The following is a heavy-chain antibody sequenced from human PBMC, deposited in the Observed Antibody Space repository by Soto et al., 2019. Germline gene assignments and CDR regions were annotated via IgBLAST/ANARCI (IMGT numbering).Heavy chain of an antibody. J-gene: IGHJ6*02. V-gene: IGHV1-69*01. D-gene: IGHD3-10*01. Sequence: QVQLVQSGAEVKKPGSSVKVSCKASGGTFSSYAISWVRQAPGQGLEWMGGIIPIFGTANSAQKFQGRVTITADESTSTDYMELSSLRSEDTAVYYCAVTMVRGVSMFYYYYGMDVWGQGTTVTVSS. CDR2: IIPIFGTA. CDR1: GGTFSSYA. CDR3: AVTMVRGVSMFYYYYGMDV.